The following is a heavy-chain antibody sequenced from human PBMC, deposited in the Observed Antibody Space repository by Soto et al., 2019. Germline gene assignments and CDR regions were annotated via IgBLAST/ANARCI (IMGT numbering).Heavy chain of an antibody. V-gene: IGHV4-38-2*01. D-gene: IGHD1-26*01. J-gene: IGHJ4*02. CDR2: IHYSGST. CDR1: GYSISSGNY. CDR3: ARGNSGSYSPIDY. Sequence: DTLSLTCAVSGYSISSGNYWGWIRQPPGKGLEWIGTIHYSGSTYHNPSLKSRVIMSVDTSKNQFSLKLSSVTAADTAVYYCARGNSGSYSPIDYWGQGTLVTVSS.